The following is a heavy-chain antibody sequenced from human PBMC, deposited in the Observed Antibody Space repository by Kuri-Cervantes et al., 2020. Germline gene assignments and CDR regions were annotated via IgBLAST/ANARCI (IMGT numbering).Heavy chain of an antibody. V-gene: IGHV1-2*02. CDR3: AREYSGSYSRYYGMDV. J-gene: IGHJ6*02. CDR2: INPNSGGT. D-gene: IGHD1-26*01. Sequence: ASVKVSCKASGGTFGSYTISWVRQAPGQGLEWMGWINPNSGGTNYAQKFQGRVTMTRDTSISTAYMELSRLRSDDTAVYYCAREYSGSYSRYYGMDVWGQGATVTVSS. CDR1: GGTFGSYT.